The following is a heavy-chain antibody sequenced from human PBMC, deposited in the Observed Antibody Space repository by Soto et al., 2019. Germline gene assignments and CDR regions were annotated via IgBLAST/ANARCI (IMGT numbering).Heavy chain of an antibody. Sequence: SVKVSCKASGGTFSSYAISWVRQAPGQGLEWMGGIIPIFGTANYAQKFQGRVTITADESTSTAYMELSSLRSEDTAVYYCARRGYYDSSGYSPFDYWGQGTQVTVSS. D-gene: IGHD3-22*01. CDR1: GGTFSSYA. CDR2: IIPIFGTA. CDR3: ARRGYYDSSGYSPFDY. V-gene: IGHV1-69*13. J-gene: IGHJ4*02.